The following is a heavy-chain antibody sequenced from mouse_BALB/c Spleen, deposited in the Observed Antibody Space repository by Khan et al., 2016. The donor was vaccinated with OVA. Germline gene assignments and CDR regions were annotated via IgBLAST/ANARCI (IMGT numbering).Heavy chain of an antibody. CDR1: GFSLTSYG. Sequence: VMLVESGPGLVAPSQSLSITCTVSGFSLTSYGVSWVRQSPGKGLEWLGVIWGDGSTNYHSTLISRLIISKDNSKSQVFLKLTGLQTDDTATYXCAKFTPDYYSMDYWGQGTSVTVSS. J-gene: IGHJ4*01. CDR3: AKFTPDYYSMDY. V-gene: IGHV2-3*01. D-gene: IGHD1-1*01. CDR2: IWGDGST.